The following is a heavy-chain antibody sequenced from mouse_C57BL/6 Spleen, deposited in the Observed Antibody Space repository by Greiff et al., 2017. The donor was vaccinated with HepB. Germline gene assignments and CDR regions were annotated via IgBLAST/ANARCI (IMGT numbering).Heavy chain of an antibody. V-gene: IGHV1-64*01. CDR3: ARGATVVATGAY. D-gene: IGHD1-1*01. Sequence: QVQLQQPGAELVKPGASVKLSCKASGYTFTSYWMHWVKQRPGQGLEWIGMIHPNSGSTNYNEKFKSKATLTVDKSSSTAYMQLSSLTSEDSAVYYCARGATVVATGAYWGQGTLVTVSA. CDR2: IHPNSGST. J-gene: IGHJ3*01. CDR1: GYTFTSYW.